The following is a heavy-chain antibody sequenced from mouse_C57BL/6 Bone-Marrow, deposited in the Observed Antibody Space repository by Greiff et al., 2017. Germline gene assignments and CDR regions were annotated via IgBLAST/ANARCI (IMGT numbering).Heavy chain of an antibody. CDR3: ARGAAQAPSWFAY. Sequence: EVQLQESGPGLVKPSQSLSLTCSVTGYSITSGYYWNWIRQFPGNKLEWMGYISYDGSNNYNPSLKNRISITRDTSKNQFFLKLNSVTTEDSAIYYCARGAAQAPSWFAYWGQGTLVTVSA. CDR2: ISYDGSN. V-gene: IGHV3-6*01. CDR1: GYSITSGYY. J-gene: IGHJ3*01. D-gene: IGHD3-2*02.